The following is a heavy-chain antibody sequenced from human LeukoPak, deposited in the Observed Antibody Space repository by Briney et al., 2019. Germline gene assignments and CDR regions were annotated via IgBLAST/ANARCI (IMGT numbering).Heavy chain of an antibody. CDR2: ISLDSGSI. J-gene: IGHJ4*02. CDR3: ARTPSYCSGGRCYVSHYFDY. D-gene: IGHD2-15*01. Sequence: PGRSLRLSCAASGFTSYDYAMHWVRHAPGKGLEWVSGISLDSGSIGYADSVKGRFTISRDNAKNSLYLQMSSLRAEDTASYYCARTPSYCSGGRCYVSHYFDYWGQGTLATVSS. V-gene: IGHV3-9*02. CDR1: GFTSYDYA.